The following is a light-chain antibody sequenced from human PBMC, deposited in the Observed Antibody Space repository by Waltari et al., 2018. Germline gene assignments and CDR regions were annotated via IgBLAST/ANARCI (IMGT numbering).Light chain of an antibody. Sequence: EIVLTQSPGTLSLSLGERATLSCRASQSVSRALAWYQQKPGQAPRLLIYGASTRATGIPDRFSGSGSGTDFSLTISRQEPDDFAVYYCQHYLRLPVTFGQGTTVEI. V-gene: IGKV3-20*01. CDR3: QHYLRLPVT. CDR2: GAS. J-gene: IGKJ1*01. CDR1: QSVSRA.